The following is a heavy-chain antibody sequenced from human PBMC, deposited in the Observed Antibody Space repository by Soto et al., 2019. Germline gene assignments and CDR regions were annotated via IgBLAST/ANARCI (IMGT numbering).Heavy chain of an antibody. CDR2: INPNSGGT. CDR1: GYTFTGYY. V-gene: IGHV1-2*04. CDR3: TRDLPPMYSSGWYRGGGGIYGMDV. J-gene: IGHJ6*02. D-gene: IGHD6-19*01. Sequence: ASVKVYCKASGYTFTGYYMHWVRQGPGQGLEWMGWINPNSGGTNYAQKFQGWVTMTRDTSIRTAYMELSRLRSDDTAVYYCTRDLPPMYSSGWYRGGGGIYGMDVWGQGTRSPSP.